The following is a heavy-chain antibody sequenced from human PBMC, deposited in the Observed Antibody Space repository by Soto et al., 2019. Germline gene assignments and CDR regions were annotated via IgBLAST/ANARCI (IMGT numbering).Heavy chain of an antibody. J-gene: IGHJ4*02. CDR2: IYYSGST. Sequence: SETLSLTCTVSGGSIRSYYWSWIRQPPGKGLEWIGYIYYSGSTNYNPSLKSRVTISVDTSKNQLSLRLSSVTAADTAVYYCAKRAHGLYFDYWGQGTLVTVSS. V-gene: IGHV4-59*01. CDR3: AKRAHGLYFDY. CDR1: GGSIRSYY.